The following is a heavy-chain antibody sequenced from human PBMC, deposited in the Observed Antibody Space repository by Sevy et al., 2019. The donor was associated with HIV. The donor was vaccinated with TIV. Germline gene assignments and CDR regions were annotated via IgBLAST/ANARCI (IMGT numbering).Heavy chain of an antibody. V-gene: IGHV3-23*01. D-gene: IGHD3-22*01. CDR2: ISASGYST. Sequence: GESLKISCAASGIAFSTYAMFWVRQAPGKGLEWVSSISASGYSTYYADSVKGRFTLSRDNSRNTLDLQMNSLRADDTAVYYCATDFSDVYYYDSSATVDYWGQGTLVTVSS. CDR3: ATDFSDVYYYDSSATVDY. CDR1: GIAFSTYA. J-gene: IGHJ4*02.